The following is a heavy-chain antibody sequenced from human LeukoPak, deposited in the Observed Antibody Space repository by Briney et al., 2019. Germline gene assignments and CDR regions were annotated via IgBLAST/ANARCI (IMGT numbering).Heavy chain of an antibody. CDR1: GFTFSDYW. CDR3: ARDGTAPGLYFDL. V-gene: IGHV3-7*01. CDR2: IRQDGGEK. D-gene: IGHD6-13*01. J-gene: IGHJ4*01. Sequence: GGCLRLSCAVSGFTFSDYWMNWVRQAPRKGLEWVASIRQDGGEKSYVDSVKGRFTISRDNTKNSLYLQMSSLRAEDTAVYYCARDGTAPGLYFDLWGQGTLVTVSS.